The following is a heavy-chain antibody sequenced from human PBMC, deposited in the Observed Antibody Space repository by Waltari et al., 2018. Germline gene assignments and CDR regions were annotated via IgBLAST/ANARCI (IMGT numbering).Heavy chain of an antibody. CDR1: GFTFRLYW. V-gene: IGHV3-74*01. D-gene: IGHD1-1*01. Sequence: EVQLVESGGKLVQPGGSLRLSGAGSGFTFRLYWMHWVRQAPGKGLVWVSHINNDGSRTTYADSVRGRFTISRDNARNTLYLQMNSLRVEDTAVYYCARGTVSTTYYGMDVWGQGTTVTVSS. CDR3: ARGTVSTTYYGMDV. CDR2: INNDGSRT. J-gene: IGHJ6*02.